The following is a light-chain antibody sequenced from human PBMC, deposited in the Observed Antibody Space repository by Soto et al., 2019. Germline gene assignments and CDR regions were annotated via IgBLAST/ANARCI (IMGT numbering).Light chain of an antibody. CDR2: KSF. J-gene: IGKJ1*01. Sequence: DIQMTQSPSTLSASVGDRITITCRASQSISSWLAWYQQKPGKAPKLLIYKSFSLESGVPSRFSGSGSGTEFTLTISSLQPDDFATYYSQQYNSYPVTFGQGTKVEIK. CDR1: QSISSW. CDR3: QQYNSYPVT. V-gene: IGKV1-5*03.